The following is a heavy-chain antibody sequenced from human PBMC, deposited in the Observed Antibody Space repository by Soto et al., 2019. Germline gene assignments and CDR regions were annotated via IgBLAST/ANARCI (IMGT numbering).Heavy chain of an antibody. D-gene: IGHD6-19*01. CDR2: ISAYNGNT. CDR1: GYTFTSYG. Sequence: ASVKVSCKASGYTFTSYGISWVRQAPGQGLEWMGWISAYNGNTNYAQKLQGRVTMTTDTSTSTACMELRSLRSDDTAVYYCARMAAVAGQLGVADYFDYWGQGTLVTVSS. J-gene: IGHJ4*02. V-gene: IGHV1-18*01. CDR3: ARMAAVAGQLGVADYFDY.